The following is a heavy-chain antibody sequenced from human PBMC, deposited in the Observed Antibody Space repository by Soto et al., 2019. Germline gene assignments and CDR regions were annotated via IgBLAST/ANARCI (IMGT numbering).Heavy chain of an antibody. CDR2: IDPSDSQT. CDR1: GYSFAGYW. Sequence: GESLKISCQGSGYSFAGYWITWVRLKPGKGLEWMGRIDPSDSQTYYSPSFRGHVTISATKSITTVFLQWSSLRASDTAMYYCARQLYYSDTGPNVQYYLDSRGQVTPVTVSS. J-gene: IGHJ4*02. D-gene: IGHD3-22*01. V-gene: IGHV5-10-1*01. CDR3: ARQLYYSDTGPNVQYYLDS.